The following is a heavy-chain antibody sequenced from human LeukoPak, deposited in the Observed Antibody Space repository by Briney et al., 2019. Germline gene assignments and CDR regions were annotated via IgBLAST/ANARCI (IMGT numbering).Heavy chain of an antibody. V-gene: IGHV3-74*01. Sequence: GGSLRLSCAASGFTFSGYWMHWVRQAPGKGLVWVSRINSDGSSTSYADSVKGRFTISRDNAKNTLYLQMNSLRAEDTAVYYCARGDMVNWFDPWGQGTLVTVSS. CDR3: ARGDMVNWFDP. CDR1: GFTFSGYW. CDR2: INSDGSST. J-gene: IGHJ5*02. D-gene: IGHD5-12*01.